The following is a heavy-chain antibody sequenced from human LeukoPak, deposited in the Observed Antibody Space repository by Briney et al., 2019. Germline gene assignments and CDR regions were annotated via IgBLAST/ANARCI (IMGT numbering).Heavy chain of an antibody. Sequence: GGSLRLSCAASGFTFSNYWMSWVRQAPGKGLEWVANIKQDGSETYYVDSVTGRFTISRDSAKNSLSLQMNSLRAEDTAVYYCAREGNRRSFDYWGQGTLVTVSS. D-gene: IGHD2/OR15-2a*01. CDR3: AREGNRRSFDY. V-gene: IGHV3-7*01. CDR1: GFTFSNYW. CDR2: IKQDGSET. J-gene: IGHJ4*02.